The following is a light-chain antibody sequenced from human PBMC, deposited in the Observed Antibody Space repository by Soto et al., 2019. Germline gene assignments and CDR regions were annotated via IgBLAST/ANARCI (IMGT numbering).Light chain of an antibody. V-gene: IGLV2-11*01. CDR1: SSDVDDYRY. Sequence: QSALSQPRSVSASPGQLLTISGTGTSSDVDDYRYVSWYQQYPGKAPKLVIYDGTKRPSGVPDRFSGSNSGNTASLTISGLQAEDEADYYCCSYVTTPEIFGTGTKVTAL. J-gene: IGLJ1*01. CDR2: DGT. CDR3: CSYVTTPEI.